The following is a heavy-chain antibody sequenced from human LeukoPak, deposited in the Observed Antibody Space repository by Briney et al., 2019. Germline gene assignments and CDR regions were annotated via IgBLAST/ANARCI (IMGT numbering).Heavy chain of an antibody. D-gene: IGHD3-9*01. CDR3: ARVRDILTGRHPYYYYGMDV. J-gene: IGHJ6*02. CDR2: ISAYNGNT. V-gene: IGHV1-18*01. CDR1: GYTFTSYG. Sequence: GASVKVSCKASGYTFTSYGISWVRQAPGQGLEWMGWISAYNGNTNYAQKLQGRVTMTTDTSTSTAYMELRSLRSDDTAVYYCARVRDILTGRHPYYYYGMDVWGQGTTVTVSS.